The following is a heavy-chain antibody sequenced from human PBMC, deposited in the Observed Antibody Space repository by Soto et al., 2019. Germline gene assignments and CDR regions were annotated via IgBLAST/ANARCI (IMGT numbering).Heavy chain of an antibody. V-gene: IGHV4-59*01. CDR3: ARQLEGAGSYSYAT. Sequence: QLQLQESGPGLVQPSETLSLICTVSGGYISGYYWNWIRQPPGKGLEWIGFVYDSGTSYNASLTSRLTISIDTSKTQFSLTLSSVTAADAAVYYCARQLEGAGSYSYATWGEGIMVTVSS. D-gene: IGHD3-10*01. J-gene: IGHJ3*01. CDR2: VYDSGT. CDR1: GGYISGYY.